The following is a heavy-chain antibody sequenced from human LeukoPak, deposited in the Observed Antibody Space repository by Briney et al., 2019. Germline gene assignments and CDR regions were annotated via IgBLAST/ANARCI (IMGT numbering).Heavy chain of an antibody. V-gene: IGHV4-4*07. Sequence: PSETLSLTCTVSGGSISSYYWSWIRQPAGKGLEWIGRIYTSGSTNYNPSLKSRVTMSVDTSKNQFSLKLSSVTAADTAVYYCARIVPDSTGWSIYFDYWGPGTLVTVSS. CDR1: GGSISSYY. D-gene: IGHD6-19*01. CDR2: IYTSGST. J-gene: IGHJ4*02. CDR3: ARIVPDSTGWSIYFDY.